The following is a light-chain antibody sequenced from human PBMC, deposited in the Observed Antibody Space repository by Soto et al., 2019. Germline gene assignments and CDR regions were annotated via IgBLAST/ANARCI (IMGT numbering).Light chain of an antibody. J-gene: IGKJ1*01. Sequence: DIQMTQSPSTLSASVGDRVTITCRASQSISSWLAWYQQKPGQAPKLLIYKASSVESGVPSRFSGSGSGTEFTITIRSLQPDDFATYYCQQYNTYPWTFGQGTRLEIK. V-gene: IGKV1-5*03. CDR3: QQYNTYPWT. CDR2: KAS. CDR1: QSISSW.